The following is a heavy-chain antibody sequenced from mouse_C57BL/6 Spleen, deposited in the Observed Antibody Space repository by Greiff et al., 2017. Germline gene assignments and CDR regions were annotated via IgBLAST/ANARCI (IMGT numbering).Heavy chain of an antibody. Sequence: EVKLMESGGGLVKPGGSLKLSCAASGFTFSDYGMHWVRQAPEKGLEWVAYISSGSSTIYYADKVKGRFTISRDNAKNTLFLQMTSLRSEDTAMYYCAREGDGGDWYFEVWGTGTTVTVSS. CDR1: GFTFSDYG. CDR3: AREGDGGDWYFEV. D-gene: IGHD3-3*01. CDR2: ISSGSSTI. J-gene: IGHJ1*03. V-gene: IGHV5-17*01.